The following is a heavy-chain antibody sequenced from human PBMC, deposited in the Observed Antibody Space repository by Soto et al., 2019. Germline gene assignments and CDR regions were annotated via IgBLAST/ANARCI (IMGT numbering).Heavy chain of an antibody. CDR3: ATWALISSSWYDHWFDP. Sequence: SETLSLTCTVSGGSISSGDYYWSWIRQPPGKGLEWIGYIYYSGSTYYNPSLKSRVTISVDTSKNQFSLKLSSVTAADTAVYYCATWALISSSWYDHWFDPWGQGTLVTVSS. D-gene: IGHD6-13*01. J-gene: IGHJ5*02. CDR1: GGSISSGDYY. V-gene: IGHV4-30-4*01. CDR2: IYYSGST.